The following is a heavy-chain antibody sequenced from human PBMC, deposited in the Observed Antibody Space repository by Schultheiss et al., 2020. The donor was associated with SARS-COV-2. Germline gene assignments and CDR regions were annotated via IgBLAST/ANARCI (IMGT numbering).Heavy chain of an antibody. J-gene: IGHJ4*02. V-gene: IGHV4-34*01. CDR3: ARGSRTVVVVAATDFDY. D-gene: IGHD2-15*01. CDR2: INHSGST. CDR1: GGSFSGYY. Sequence: SETLSLTCAVYGGSFSGYYWSWIRQSPGKGLEWIGEINHSGSTNYNPSLKSRLTTSVDTSKNQFSLKLSSVTAADTAVDYCARGSRTVVVVAATDFDYWGQGTLVTVSS.